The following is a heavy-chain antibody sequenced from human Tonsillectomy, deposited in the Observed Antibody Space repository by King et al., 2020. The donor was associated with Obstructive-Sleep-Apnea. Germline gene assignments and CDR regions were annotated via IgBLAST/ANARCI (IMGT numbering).Heavy chain of an antibody. D-gene: IGHD3-10*01. V-gene: IGHV4-31*03. CDR3: ARTAVTMIRGVIITEDYYYYYGMDV. CDR1: GGSISSGDYY. Sequence: QLQESGPGLVKPSQTLSLTCIVSGGSISSGDYYWSWIRQHPGKGLEWIGYIYYSGSTYFNPSLKSRVTISVDPSKNQFSLKLSSVTAADTAVYYCARTAVTMIRGVIITEDYYYYYGMDVWGQGTTVTVSS. CDR2: IYYSGST. J-gene: IGHJ6*02.